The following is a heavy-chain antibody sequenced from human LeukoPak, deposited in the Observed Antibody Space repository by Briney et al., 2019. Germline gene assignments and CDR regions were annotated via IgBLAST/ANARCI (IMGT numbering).Heavy chain of an antibody. D-gene: IGHD6-13*01. CDR1: GFTFSSYA. V-gene: IGHV3-30-3*01. CDR2: ISYDGSNK. CDR3: ARDLGYSSSWYLAS. Sequence: GGSLRLSCAGSGFTFSSYAMHWVRQAPGKGLEWVAVISYDGSNKYYADSVKGRFPISRDNSKNTLYLQMNSLRAEDTAVYYCARDLGYSSSWYLASWGQGTLVTVSS. J-gene: IGHJ5*02.